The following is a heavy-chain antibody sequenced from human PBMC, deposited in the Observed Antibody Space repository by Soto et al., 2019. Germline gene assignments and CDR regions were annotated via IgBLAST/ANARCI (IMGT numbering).Heavy chain of an antibody. CDR3: ATITMMT. CDR2: ISGSSDNT. V-gene: IGHV3-11*06. D-gene: IGHD3-22*01. Sequence: PGGSLRLSCAASGFTFSDYYMSWIRQAPGKGLEWLSYISGSSDNTNYADSVKGRFTISRDNAKKSLYLEMNCLRAEDTAVYYCATITMMTWGQGTLVTVSS. J-gene: IGHJ5*02. CDR1: GFTFSDYY.